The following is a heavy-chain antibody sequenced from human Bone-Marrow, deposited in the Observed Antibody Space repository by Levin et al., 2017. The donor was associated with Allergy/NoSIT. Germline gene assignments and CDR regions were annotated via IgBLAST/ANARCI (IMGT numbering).Heavy chain of an antibody. J-gene: IGHJ1*01. D-gene: IGHD3-22*01. CDR3: ARDRFLSYFDGSGYYSGTEYFQY. CDR2: IYHTGTT. V-gene: IGHV4-38-2*02. Sequence: SETLSLTCLVSGYSISSNYYWGWIRQSPGKGLEWIGSIYHTGTTYYNPSLKSRVTISVDTSKNQFSLNLRSVSAADTAVYYCARDRFLSYFDGSGYYSGTEYFQYWGQGTLVTVSS. CDR1: GYSISSNYY.